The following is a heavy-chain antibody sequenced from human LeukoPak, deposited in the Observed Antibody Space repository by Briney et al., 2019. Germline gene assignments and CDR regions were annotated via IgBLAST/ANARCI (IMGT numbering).Heavy chain of an antibody. J-gene: IGHJ4*02. Sequence: GSLRLSCAASGFTFSSYAMSWVRQAPGKGLEWVSAISGSGGSTYYADSVKGRFTISRDNAKNSLYLQMNSLRAEDTAVYYCARGSGPSDYWGQGTLVTVSS. V-gene: IGHV3-23*01. CDR1: GFTFSSYA. D-gene: IGHD7-27*01. CDR3: ARGSGPSDY. CDR2: ISGSGGST.